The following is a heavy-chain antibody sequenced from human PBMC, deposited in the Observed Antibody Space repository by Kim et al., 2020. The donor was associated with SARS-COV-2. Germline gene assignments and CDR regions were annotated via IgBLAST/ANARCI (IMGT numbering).Heavy chain of an antibody. V-gene: IGHV4-59*01. CDR2: IYYSGST. J-gene: IGHJ4*02. CDR3: ARACSEWLYVDY. Sequence: SETLSLTCTVSGGSISSYYWSWIRQPPGKGLEWIGYIYYSGSTNYNPSLKSRVTISVDTSKNQFSLKLSSVTAADTAVYYCARACSEWLYVDYWGQGTLVTVSS. CDR1: GGSISSYY. D-gene: IGHD3-3*01.